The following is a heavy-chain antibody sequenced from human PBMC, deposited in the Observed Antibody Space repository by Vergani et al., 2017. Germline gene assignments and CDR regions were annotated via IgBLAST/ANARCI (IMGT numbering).Heavy chain of an antibody. CDR1: GGSFSGYY. CDR3: ARLDILTGHVLGYWFDP. D-gene: IGHD3-9*01. J-gene: IGHJ5*02. CDR2: IYYSGST. Sequence: QVQLQQWGAGLLKPSETLSLTCAVYGGSFSGYYWSWIRQPPGKGLEWIGYIYYSGSTNYNPSLKSRVTISVDTSKNQFSLKLSSVTAADTAVYYCARLDILTGHVLGYWFDPWGQGTLVTVSS. V-gene: IGHV4-34*11.